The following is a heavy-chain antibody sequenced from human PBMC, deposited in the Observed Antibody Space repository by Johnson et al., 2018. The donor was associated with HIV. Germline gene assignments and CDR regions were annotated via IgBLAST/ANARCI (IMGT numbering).Heavy chain of an antibody. V-gene: IGHV3-74*02. CDR1: GFTVSSNE. CDR3: ARGGYSGSYWGPGAFDI. J-gene: IGHJ3*02. Sequence: VQLVESRGVLVQPGGSLRLSCAASGFTVSSNEMSWVRQAPGKGLVWVSRINSDGSSTNYADSVKGRFTIARDNAKNTLYLQMNSLRAEDTAVYYCARGGYSGSYWGPGAFDIWGQGTMVTVSS. D-gene: IGHD1-26*01. CDR2: INSDGSST.